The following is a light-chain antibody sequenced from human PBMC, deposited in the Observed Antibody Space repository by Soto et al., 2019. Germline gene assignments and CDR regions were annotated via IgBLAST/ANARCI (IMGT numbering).Light chain of an antibody. CDR1: SSDVGGYNY. V-gene: IGLV2-14*03. J-gene: IGLJ2*01. CDR2: NVS. CDR3: RSYTSTTTML. Sequence: QSALTQPASVSGSPGQSITISCTGTSSDVGGYNYVSWYQQNPGKAPKLMIYNVSNRPSGVSDRFSGSKSGNTASLTISGLQAEDEADYYCRSYTSTTTMLFGGGTNVTVL.